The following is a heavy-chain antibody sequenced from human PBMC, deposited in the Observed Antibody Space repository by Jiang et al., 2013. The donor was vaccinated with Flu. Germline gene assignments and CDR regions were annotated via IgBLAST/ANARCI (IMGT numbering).Heavy chain of an antibody. CDR2: INAGNGNT. J-gene: IGHJ4*02. D-gene: IGHD2-15*01. CDR1: GYTFTSYA. Sequence: GAEVKKPGASVKVSCKASGYTFTSYAMHWVRQAPGQRLEWMGWINAGNGNTKYSQKFQGRVTITRDTSASTAYMELSSLRSEDTAVYYCARDYCSGGSCYYYFDYWGQGTLVTVSS. CDR3: ARDYCSGGSCYYYFDY. V-gene: IGHV1-3*01.